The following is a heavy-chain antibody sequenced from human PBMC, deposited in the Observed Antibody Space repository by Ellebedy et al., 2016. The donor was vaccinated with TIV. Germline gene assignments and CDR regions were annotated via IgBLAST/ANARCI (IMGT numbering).Heavy chain of an antibody. Sequence: MPSETLSLTCTVSGGPINTNKWWSWVRQPPGKGLEGIGEVYHTGSTNYNPSLKGRVTISVDKSKNQFSLELTSVTAADTAVYYCARRDQPYYYFDYWGQGTLVTVSS. CDR1: GGPINTNKW. D-gene: IGHD1-14*01. CDR2: VYHTGST. J-gene: IGHJ4*02. CDR3: ARRDQPYYYFDY. V-gene: IGHV4-4*02.